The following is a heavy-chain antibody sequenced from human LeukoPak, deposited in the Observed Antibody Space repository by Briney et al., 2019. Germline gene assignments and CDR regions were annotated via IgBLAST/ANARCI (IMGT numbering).Heavy chain of an antibody. CDR1: GASLSQHY. CDR3: TRVITGHYRSRGGFAFDI. V-gene: IGHV4-59*11. D-gene: IGHD3-22*01. J-gene: IGHJ3*02. CDR2: FYYDGST. Sequence: SETLSLTCTVSGASLSQHYWSWLRQPPGKGLEYVGYFYYDGSTNYTSSVRRRVTILVNTSKNQFTLTLRCVTAADTAKYYCTRVITGHYRSRGGFAFDIWGQGTVVAVSS.